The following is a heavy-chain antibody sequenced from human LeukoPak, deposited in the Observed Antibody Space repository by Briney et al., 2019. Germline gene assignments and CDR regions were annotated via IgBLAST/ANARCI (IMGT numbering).Heavy chain of an antibody. Sequence: ASVKVSCKASGYTFTGYYIHWVRQAPGQGLQWMGWIDPNNGGAIYTEMFQGRVTMTRDTSISTAYMELSRLRSDDTAVYYCARGPFIVVVPAAVTPFDYWGRGTLVTVSS. D-gene: IGHD2-2*01. CDR2: IDPNNGGA. CDR1: GYTFTGYY. J-gene: IGHJ4*02. CDR3: ARGPFIVVVPAAVTPFDY. V-gene: IGHV1-2*02.